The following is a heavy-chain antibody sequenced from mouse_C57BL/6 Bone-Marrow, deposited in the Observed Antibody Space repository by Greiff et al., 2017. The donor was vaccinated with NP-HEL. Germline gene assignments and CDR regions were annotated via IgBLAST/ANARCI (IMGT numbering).Heavy chain of an antibody. J-gene: IGHJ4*01. V-gene: IGHV2-5*01. CDR2: IWRGGST. CDR3: AKNPLYYGSSSYAMDY. Sequence: VQLVESGPGLVQPSQSLSITCTVSGFSLTSYGVHWVRQSPGKGLEWLGVIWRGGSTDYNAAFMSRLSITKDNSKSQVFFKMNSLQADDTAIYYCAKNPLYYGSSSYAMDYWGQGTSVTVSS. CDR1: GFSLTSYG. D-gene: IGHD1-1*01.